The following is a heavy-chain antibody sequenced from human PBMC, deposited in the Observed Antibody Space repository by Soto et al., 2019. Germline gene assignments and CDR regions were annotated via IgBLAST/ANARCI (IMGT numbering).Heavy chain of an antibody. CDR1: GDTFSNYI. V-gene: IGHV1-69*02. Sequence: QVQLVQSGPEVKKPGSSVKVSCKASGDTFSNYIINWVRQAPGQGLEWMGRIIPILGITNYAHRFQGRVTISADKSTTTAYMEQSSLRSEDPAVYYCATFLCYCRGVSCYTSPSQYGGQGTLVTVSS. J-gene: IGHJ1*01. CDR2: IIPILGIT. D-gene: IGHD2-15*01. CDR3: ATFLCYCRGVSCYTSPSQY.